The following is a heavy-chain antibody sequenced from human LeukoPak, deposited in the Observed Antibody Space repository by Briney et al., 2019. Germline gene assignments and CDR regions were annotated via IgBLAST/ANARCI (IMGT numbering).Heavy chain of an antibody. Sequence: PSETLSLTCTVSGGSIPTKNFYWGWIRQPPGKGLEWIGSVFYSGRTYYNPSLKSRVTIFVDPSKNQFSLKLSSVTAADTAVYYCASGAGTTGTTSPGRWGQGTLVTVSS. CDR2: VFYSGRT. V-gene: IGHV4-39*07. J-gene: IGHJ4*02. D-gene: IGHD1-1*01. CDR1: GGSIPTKNFY. CDR3: ASGAGTTGTTSPGR.